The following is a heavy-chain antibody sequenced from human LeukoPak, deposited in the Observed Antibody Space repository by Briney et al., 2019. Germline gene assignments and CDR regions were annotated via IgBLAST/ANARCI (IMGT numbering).Heavy chain of an antibody. CDR2: ISYDGSNK. V-gene: IGHV3-30*03. Sequence: GGSLRLSCAASGFTFSSYGMHWVRQAPGKGLEWVAVISYDGSNKYYADSVKGRFTISRDNAKNSLYLQMNSLRAEDTAVYYCARVELGALNYWGQGTLVTVSS. CDR1: GFTFSSYG. D-gene: IGHD6-13*01. CDR3: ARVELGALNY. J-gene: IGHJ4*02.